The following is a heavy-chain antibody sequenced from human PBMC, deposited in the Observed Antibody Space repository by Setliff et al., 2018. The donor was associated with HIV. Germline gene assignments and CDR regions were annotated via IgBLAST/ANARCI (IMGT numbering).Heavy chain of an antibody. CDR2: IYWDDDT. Sequence: SGPTLVNPTQTLTLTCTFSGFSLSTSGVGVGWIRQPPGKALDWLAIIYWDDDTRYNASLKSRLTITKDTSKNHVVLTMTNVDPDDTGTYYCAHRPYNSPNWFDPWGQGTLVTV. J-gene: IGHJ5*02. V-gene: IGHV2-5*02. CDR1: GFSLSTSGVG. CDR3: AHRPYNSPNWFDP. D-gene: IGHD1-20*01.